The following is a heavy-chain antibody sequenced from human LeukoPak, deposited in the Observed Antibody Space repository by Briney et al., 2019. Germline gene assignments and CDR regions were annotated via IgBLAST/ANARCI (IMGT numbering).Heavy chain of an antibody. CDR1: GGSISSGGYY. CDR2: IYYSGST. Sequence: SETLSLTCTVSGGSISSGGYYWSWIRQHPGKGLEWIGYIYYSGSTYYNPSLKSRVTISVDTSKNQFSLKLSSVTAADTAVYYCAREGQAGYCTNGVCYGLDPWGQGTLATVSS. V-gene: IGHV4-31*03. J-gene: IGHJ5*02. CDR3: AREGQAGYCTNGVCYGLDP. D-gene: IGHD2-8*01.